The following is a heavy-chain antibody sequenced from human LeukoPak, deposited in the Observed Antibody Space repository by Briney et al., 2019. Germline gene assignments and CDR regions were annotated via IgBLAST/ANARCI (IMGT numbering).Heavy chain of an antibody. V-gene: IGHV3-23*01. Sequence: GGSLRLSCAASGFTFSSYAMSWVRQAPGKGLEWVSAISGSGGSAYYADSVKGRFTISRDNSKNTLYLQMNSLRAEDTAVYYCAKDTGDYGAYFDYWGQGTLVTVSS. D-gene: IGHD4-17*01. CDR3: AKDTGDYGAYFDY. CDR2: ISGSGGSA. J-gene: IGHJ4*02. CDR1: GFTFSSYA.